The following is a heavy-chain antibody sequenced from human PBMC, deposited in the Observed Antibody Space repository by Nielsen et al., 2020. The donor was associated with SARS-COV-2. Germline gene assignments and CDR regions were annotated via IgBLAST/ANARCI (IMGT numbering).Heavy chain of an antibody. V-gene: IGHV1-2*06. Sequence: ASVKVSCKASGYTFTSYAMHWVRQAPGQGLEWMGRINPNSGGTNYAQKFQGRVTMTRDTSISTAYMELSRLRSDDTAVYYCARDKDVRFLEWLVPSYYYGMDVWGQGTTVTVSS. J-gene: IGHJ6*02. CDR1: GYTFTSYA. D-gene: IGHD3-3*01. CDR2: INPNSGGT. CDR3: ARDKDVRFLEWLVPSYYYGMDV.